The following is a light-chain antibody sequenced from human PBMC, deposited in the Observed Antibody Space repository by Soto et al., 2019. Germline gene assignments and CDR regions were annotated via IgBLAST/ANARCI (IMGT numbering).Light chain of an antibody. CDR2: GTS. CDR3: QQYNDWPPKQYT. CDR1: QSVSSN. J-gene: IGKJ2*01. Sequence: EIVMTQSTATLSVSPGERATLSCRASQSVSSNLAWYQQKPGQAPRLLIYGTSTRATGIPDRFSGSGSGTEFTLTISSLQSEDFAVYYCQQYNDWPPKQYTFGQGTKLEIK. V-gene: IGKV3-15*01.